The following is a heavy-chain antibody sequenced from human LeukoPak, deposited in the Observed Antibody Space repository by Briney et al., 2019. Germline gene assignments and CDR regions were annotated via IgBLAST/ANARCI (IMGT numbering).Heavy chain of an antibody. D-gene: IGHD3-9*01. J-gene: IGHJ5*02. Sequence: PGGSLRLSCAASGFTFSNYAMSWVRQAPGKGLEWVSSISGSGGSTYYADSVKGRFTISRDDAKNSLYLQMNSLRAEDTAIYYCAKVPRQHDNWFDPWGQGTLVTVSS. CDR3: AKVPRQHDNWFDP. CDR2: ISGSGGST. V-gene: IGHV3-23*01. CDR1: GFTFSNYA.